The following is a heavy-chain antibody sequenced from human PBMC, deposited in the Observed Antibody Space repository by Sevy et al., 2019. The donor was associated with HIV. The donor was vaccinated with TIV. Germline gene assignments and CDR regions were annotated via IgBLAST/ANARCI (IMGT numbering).Heavy chain of an antibody. Sequence: ASVKVSCKPSGYTFTGDYLHWVRQAPGQGLEWMGRVYPNSGGTNYARKFQGRVTMTRDTSISTAYMELSRLRFDDTAVYYCARDGGGGATNSGMDVWGQGTTVTVSS. CDR3: ARDGGGGATNSGMDV. V-gene: IGHV1-2*06. CDR1: GYTFTGDY. J-gene: IGHJ6*02. D-gene: IGHD1-26*01. CDR2: VYPNSGGT.